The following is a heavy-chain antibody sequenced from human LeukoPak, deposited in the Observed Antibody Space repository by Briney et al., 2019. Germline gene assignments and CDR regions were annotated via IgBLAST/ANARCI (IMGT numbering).Heavy chain of an antibody. CDR2: MNPNSGNT. V-gene: IGHV1-8*01. D-gene: IGHD5-12*01. CDR1: GYTFTSYD. Sequence: GASVKVSCKASGYTFTSYDINWVRQATGQGLEWMGWMNPNSGNTGYAQKFQGRVTITADESTSTAYMELSSLRSEDTAVYYCARDFGYSGYDMGLDYWGQGTLVTVSS. J-gene: IGHJ4*02. CDR3: ARDFGYSGYDMGLDY.